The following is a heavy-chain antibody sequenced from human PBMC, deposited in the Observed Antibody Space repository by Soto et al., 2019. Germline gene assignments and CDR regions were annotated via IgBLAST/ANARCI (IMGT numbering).Heavy chain of an antibody. J-gene: IGHJ4*02. V-gene: IGHV3-21*01. CDR2: ISSSSSYI. Sequence: EVQLVESGGGLVKPGGSLRLSCAASGFTFSSYSMNWVRQAPGKGLEWVSSISSSSSYIYYADSVKGRFTISRDNAKNALYLQMNSRRAEDTAVYYWARDLYSSSARYFDYWGQGTLVTVSS. CDR3: ARDLYSSSARYFDY. CDR1: GFTFSSYS. D-gene: IGHD6-6*01.